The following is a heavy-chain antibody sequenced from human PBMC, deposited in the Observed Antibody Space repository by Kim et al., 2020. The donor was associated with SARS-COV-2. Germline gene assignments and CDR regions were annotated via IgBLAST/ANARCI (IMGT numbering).Heavy chain of an antibody. CDR2: IYYSGST. J-gene: IGHJ5*02. D-gene: IGHD6-13*01. CDR1: GGSISSSSYY. CDR3: ARISIAAADTNWFDP. Sequence: SETLSLTCTVSGGSISSSSYYWGWIRQPPGKGLEWIGSIYYSGSTYYNPSLKSRVTISVDTSKNQFSLKLSSVTAADTAVYYCARISIAAADTNWFDPWGQGTLVTVSS. V-gene: IGHV4-39*07.